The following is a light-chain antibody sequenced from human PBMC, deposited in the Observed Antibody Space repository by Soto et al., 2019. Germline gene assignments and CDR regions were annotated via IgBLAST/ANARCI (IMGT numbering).Light chain of an antibody. J-gene: IGKJ1*01. CDR2: AAS. Sequence: EIVMTQSPATLSVSPGERATLSCRASHSVRSSLAWYQQKPGQAPRLLIFAASTRATAFPARFSGSGSGTDFTLTISILQSEDFAVYYCQQYNDWPRTFGQGTKVEIK. CDR3: QQYNDWPRT. V-gene: IGKV3-15*01. CDR1: HSVRSS.